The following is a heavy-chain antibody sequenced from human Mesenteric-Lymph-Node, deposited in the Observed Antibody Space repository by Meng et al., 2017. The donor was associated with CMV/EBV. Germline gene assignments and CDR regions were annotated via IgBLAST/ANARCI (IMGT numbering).Heavy chain of an antibody. Sequence: GGSLRLSCAASGFTFSSYAMSWVRQAPGKGLDWVSAISSGGGSTYYADSVKGRFTISRDNSKNTLYLQMNSLRAEDTAVYYCAKRLSGSTWYTFWGQGTLVTVSS. J-gene: IGHJ4*02. CDR3: AKRLSGSTWYTF. D-gene: IGHD6-13*01. CDR1: GFTFSSYA. CDR2: ISSGGGST. V-gene: IGHV3-23*01.